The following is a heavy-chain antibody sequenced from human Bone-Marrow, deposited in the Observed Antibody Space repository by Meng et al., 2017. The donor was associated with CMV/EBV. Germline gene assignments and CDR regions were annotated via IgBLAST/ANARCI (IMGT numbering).Heavy chain of an antibody. CDR2: ISYDGSNK. D-gene: IGHD6-6*01. J-gene: IGHJ4*02. CDR1: GFTFSSYA. V-gene: IGHV3-30-3*01. Sequence: GGSLRLSCAASGFTFSSYAMHWVRQAPGKGLEWVAVISYDGSNKYYADSVKGRFTISRDNSKNTLYLQMNSLRAEDTAVYYCARAKYSIAAPSDYWGQGKLVTVSS. CDR3: ARAKYSIAAPSDY.